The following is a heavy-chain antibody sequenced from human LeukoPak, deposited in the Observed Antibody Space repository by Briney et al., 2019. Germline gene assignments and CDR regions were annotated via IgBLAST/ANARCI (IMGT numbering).Heavy chain of an antibody. D-gene: IGHD5-24*01. Sequence: SGGSLRLSCAASGFTFSSYAMSWVRQAPGKGLEWIGYIYYSGSTNYNPSLKSRVTISVDTSKNQFSLKLSSVTAADTAVYYCARGRDGYYYYYMDVWGKGTTVTISS. CDR1: GFTFSSYA. V-gene: IGHV4-59*01. J-gene: IGHJ6*03. CDR3: ARGRDGYYYYYMDV. CDR2: IYYSGST.